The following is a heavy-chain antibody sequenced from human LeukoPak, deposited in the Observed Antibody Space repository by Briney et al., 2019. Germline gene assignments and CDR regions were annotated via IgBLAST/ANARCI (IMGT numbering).Heavy chain of an antibody. J-gene: IGHJ4*02. V-gene: IGHV4-34*01. CDR1: GGSFSGYY. Sequence: SETLSPTCAVYGGSFSGYYWSWIRQPPGKGLEWIGEINHSGSTNYNPSLKSRVTISVDTSKNQFSLKLSSVTAADTAVYYCARSEESIAVAGTFDYWGQGTLVTVSS. D-gene: IGHD6-19*01. CDR2: INHSGST. CDR3: ARSEESIAVAGTFDY.